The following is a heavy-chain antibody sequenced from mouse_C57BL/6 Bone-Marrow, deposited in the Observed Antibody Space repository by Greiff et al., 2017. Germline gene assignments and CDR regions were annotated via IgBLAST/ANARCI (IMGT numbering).Heavy chain of an antibody. Sequence: EVLLVESGGGLVQPGGSLSLSCAASGFTFTDYYMSWVRQPPGQALEWLGFIRNKANGYTTEYSASVKGRFTISRDNSQSILYLQMNDLRAEDSATYCCARYYYAVDYWGQGTTLTVSS. CDR3: ARYYYAVDY. CDR1: GFTFTDYY. V-gene: IGHV7-3*01. J-gene: IGHJ2*01. CDR2: IRNKANGYTT. D-gene: IGHD1-1*01.